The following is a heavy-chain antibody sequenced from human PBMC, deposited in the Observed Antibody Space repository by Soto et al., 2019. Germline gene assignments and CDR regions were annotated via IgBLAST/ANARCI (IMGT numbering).Heavy chain of an antibody. V-gene: IGHV1-69*08. J-gene: IGHJ2*01. D-gene: IGHD5-12*01. CDR1: GGTFSSYT. CDR3: ARDRRVATIAHYWYFDL. CDR2: IIPILGIA. Sequence: QVQLVQSGAEVKKPGSSVKVSYKASGGTFSSYTISWVRQAPGQGLEWMGRIIPILGIANYAQKFQGRVTITADKSTSTSYMELSSLRSEDTAVYYCARDRRVATIAHYWYFDLWGRGTLVTVSS.